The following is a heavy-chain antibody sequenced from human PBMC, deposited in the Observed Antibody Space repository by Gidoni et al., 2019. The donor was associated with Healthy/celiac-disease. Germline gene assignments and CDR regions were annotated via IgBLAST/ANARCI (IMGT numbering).Heavy chain of an antibody. CDR3: ARDQDGDYSLYYYGMDV. Sequence: QVQLVQSGAEVKKPGAAVKDSCKASGYTFTSYGNSWVRQAPGQGLEWMGWISAYNGNTNYAQKLQGRVTMTTDTSTSTAYMELRSLRSDDTAVYYCARDQDGDYSLYYYGMDVWGQGTTVTVSS. J-gene: IGHJ6*02. V-gene: IGHV1-18*01. D-gene: IGHD4-17*01. CDR2: ISAYNGNT. CDR1: GYTFTSYG.